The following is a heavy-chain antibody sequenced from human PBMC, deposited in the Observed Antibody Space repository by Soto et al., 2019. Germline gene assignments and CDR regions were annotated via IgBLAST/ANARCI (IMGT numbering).Heavy chain of an antibody. V-gene: IGHV3-21*01. Sequence: GGSLRLSCAASGFTFSSYSMNWVRQAPGKGLEWVSSISSSSYIYYADSVKGRFTISGDNAKNSLYLQMNSLRAEDTAVYYCARDATELSFPMDVWGQGTTVTVSS. CDR1: GFTFSSYS. CDR2: ISSSSYI. D-gene: IGHD3-16*02. CDR3: ARDATELSFPMDV. J-gene: IGHJ6*02.